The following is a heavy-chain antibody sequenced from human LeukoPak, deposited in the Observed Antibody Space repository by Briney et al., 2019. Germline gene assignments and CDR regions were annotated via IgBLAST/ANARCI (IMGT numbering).Heavy chain of an antibody. J-gene: IGHJ4*02. CDR2: ISYDGSNK. V-gene: IGHV3-30-3*01. CDR1: GFTFSSYA. D-gene: IGHD6-13*01. CDR3: ARERRQLAYDY. Sequence: GRSLRLSCAASGFTFSSYAVHWVRQAPGKGLEWVAVISYDGSNKYYADSVKGRFTISRDNSKNTLYLQMNSLRAEDTAVYYCARERRQLAYDYWGQGTLVTVSS.